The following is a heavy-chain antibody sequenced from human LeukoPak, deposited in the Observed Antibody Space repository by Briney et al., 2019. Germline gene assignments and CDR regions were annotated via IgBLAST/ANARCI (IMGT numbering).Heavy chain of an antibody. CDR3: AKGYGYYFDY. CDR1: GFTCSSDA. J-gene: IGHJ4*02. D-gene: IGHD4-17*01. CDR2: ISGSAGRT. V-gene: IGHV3-23*01. Sequence: GGYLRLSCAASGFTCSSDAMSWVRQAPGNRLEWGSAISGSAGRTYCSDSVKGRFTISRDNSKNTLYLQRNSLGAEDTAVYYCAKGYGYYFDYWGQGTLGTVSS.